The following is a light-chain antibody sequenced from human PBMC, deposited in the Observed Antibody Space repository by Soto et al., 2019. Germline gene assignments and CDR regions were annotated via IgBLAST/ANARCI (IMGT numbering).Light chain of an antibody. CDR1: ESVSTNY. CDR2: GAS. Sequence: EIVLTQSPGTLSLSPGERATLSCRASESVSTNYLAWYQQKPGQAPRLLISGASSRATGIPDRFSGSGSGADFTLTINRLESEYFAVYYCQQYGSVPLTFGGGTKVEIK. V-gene: IGKV3-20*01. CDR3: QQYGSVPLT. J-gene: IGKJ4*01.